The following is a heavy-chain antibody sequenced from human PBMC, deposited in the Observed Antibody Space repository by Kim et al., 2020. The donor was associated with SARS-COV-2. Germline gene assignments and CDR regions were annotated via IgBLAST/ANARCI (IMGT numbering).Heavy chain of an antibody. CDR3: ARERFGEFPNYYGMDV. V-gene: IGHV4-59*01. Sequence: SETLSLTCTVSGGSISSYYWSWIRQPPGKGLEWIGYIYYSGSTNYNPSLKSRVTISVDTSKNQFSLKLSSVTAADTAVYYCARERFGEFPNYYGMDVWGQGTTVTVSS. D-gene: IGHD3-10*01. CDR1: GGSISSYY. J-gene: IGHJ6*02. CDR2: IYYSGST.